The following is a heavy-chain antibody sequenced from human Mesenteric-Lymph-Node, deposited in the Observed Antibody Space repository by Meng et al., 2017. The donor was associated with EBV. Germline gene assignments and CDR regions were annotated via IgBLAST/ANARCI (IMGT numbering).Heavy chain of an antibody. V-gene: IGHV4-34*01. CDR2: INHSGST. CDR1: GRLFSDFF. D-gene: IGHD3-10*01. CDR3: ARPRIRYGSGSYYY. J-gene: IGHJ4*02. Sequence: KPSDNPSLPCAVNGRLFSDFFWTWSRQAQGKCLEWVGEINHSGSTKYNPSLKSRVTISVDTSKNQISLNLNSVTAADTAVYYCARPRIRYGSGSYYYWGQGTLVTVSS.